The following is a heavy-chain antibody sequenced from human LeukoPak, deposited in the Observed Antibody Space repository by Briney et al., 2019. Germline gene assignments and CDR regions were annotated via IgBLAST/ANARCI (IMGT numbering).Heavy chain of an antibody. D-gene: IGHD5-18*01. V-gene: IGHV3-66*01. CDR2: IYSGGST. CDR1: GFTVSSNY. J-gene: IGHJ6*03. Sequence: GGSLRLSCAASGFTVSSNYMSWVRQAPGKGLEWVSVIYSGGSTYYAESVKGRFTISRDNSKNTLYLQMNSLRAEDTAVYYCARDHRDSYGYYYYYYMDVWGKGTTVTISS. CDR3: ARDHRDSYGYYYYYYMDV.